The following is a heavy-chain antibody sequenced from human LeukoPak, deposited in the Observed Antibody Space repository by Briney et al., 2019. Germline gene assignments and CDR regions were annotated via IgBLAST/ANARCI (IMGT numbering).Heavy chain of an antibody. CDR3: VRDGYGDPAGVH. D-gene: IGHD4-17*01. CDR2: IRSTSTYI. CDR1: GFTFRGYT. J-gene: IGHJ4*02. V-gene: IGHV3-21*01. Sequence: GGSLRLSCAASGFTFRGYTMNWVRQAPGKGLEWDSSIRSTSTYIKYADSVKGRFTISRDNAQNSLYLQMNSLRAEDTAVYYCVRDGYGDPAGVHWGQGTLVTVSS.